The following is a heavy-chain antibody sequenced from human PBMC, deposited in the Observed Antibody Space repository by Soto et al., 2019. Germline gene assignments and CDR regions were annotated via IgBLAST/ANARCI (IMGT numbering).Heavy chain of an antibody. V-gene: IGHV4-30-4*01. Sequence: QVQLQESGPGLVKPSQTLSLTCTVSGGSISSGDYYWSWIRQPPGKGLEWIGYIYYSGSTYYNPTLKSRVTIAVDTSKNQFSLKLSSVTAADTAVYYCARVGGFGATTIDYWGQGTLVTVSS. D-gene: IGHD3-10*01. CDR1: GGSISSGDYY. J-gene: IGHJ4*02. CDR2: IYYSGST. CDR3: ARVGGFGATTIDY.